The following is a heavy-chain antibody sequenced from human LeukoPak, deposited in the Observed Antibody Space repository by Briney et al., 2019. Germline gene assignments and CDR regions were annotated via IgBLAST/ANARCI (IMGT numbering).Heavy chain of an antibody. CDR3: ARYGSEYGPGGIGGTDWFDP. V-gene: IGHV4-39*01. CDR2: IYYSGST. D-gene: IGHD3-10*01. CDR1: GGSISSSSYY. J-gene: IGHJ5*02. Sequence: SETLSLTCNVSGGSISSSSYYRGWIRQPPGKGLEWIGSIYYSGSTYYNPSLKSRVTISVDTSKNQFSLKLSSVTAADTAVYYCARYGSEYGPGGIGGTDWFDPWGQGTLVTVSS.